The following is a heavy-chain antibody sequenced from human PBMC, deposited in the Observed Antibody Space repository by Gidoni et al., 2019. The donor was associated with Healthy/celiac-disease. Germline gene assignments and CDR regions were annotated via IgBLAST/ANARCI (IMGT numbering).Heavy chain of an antibody. D-gene: IGHD6-25*01. CDR1: GGSFSGYY. V-gene: IGHV4-34*01. CDR2: INHSGST. CDR3: ARAAAARVYWYFDL. J-gene: IGHJ2*01. Sequence: QVQLQQWGAGLLKPSETLSLTCAVYGGSFSGYYWSWIRQPPGKGLEWIGEINHSGSTNYNPSLKSRVTISVDTSKNQFSLKLSSVTAADTAVYYCARAAAARVYWYFDLWGRGTLVTVSS.